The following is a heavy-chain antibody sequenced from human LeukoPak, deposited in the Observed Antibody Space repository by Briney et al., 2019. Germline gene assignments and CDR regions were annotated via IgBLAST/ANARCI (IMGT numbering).Heavy chain of an antibody. J-gene: IGHJ4*02. CDR3: ARSQHYYGSGSPVQVDY. D-gene: IGHD3-10*01. Sequence: GESLKISSKGAGYSFTSYWIGWVRQMPGNGLEWMGSIYPGDSDTRYSPSFQRQVTISADKSISTAYLQWSSLKASDTAMYYCARSQHYYGSGSPVQVDYWGQGTLVTASS. CDR2: IYPGDSDT. V-gene: IGHV5-51*01. CDR1: GYSFTSYW.